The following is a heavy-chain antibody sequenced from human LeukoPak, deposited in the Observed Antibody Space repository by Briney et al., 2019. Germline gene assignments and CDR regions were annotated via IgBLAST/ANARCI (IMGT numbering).Heavy chain of an antibody. Sequence: SETLSLTCAVYGGSFSGYYWSWIRQPPGKGLEWIGEINHSGSTNYNPSLKSRVTISVDTSKNQFSLKLSSVTAADTAVYYCASTRYYYDSSGYLLYYYYGMDVWGQGTTVTVSS. J-gene: IGHJ6*02. D-gene: IGHD3-22*01. V-gene: IGHV4-34*01. CDR3: ASTRYYYDSSGYLLYYYYGMDV. CDR1: GGSFSGYY. CDR2: INHSGST.